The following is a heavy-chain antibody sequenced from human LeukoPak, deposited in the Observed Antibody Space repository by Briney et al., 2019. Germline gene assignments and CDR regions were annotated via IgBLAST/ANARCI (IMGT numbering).Heavy chain of an antibody. J-gene: IGHJ3*02. V-gene: IGHV1-18*01. Sequence: GASVKVSCKASGYTFTSYGISWVRQAPGQGLEWMGWISAYNGNTNYAQKLQGRVTMTTDTSTSTAYMELRSQRSDDTAVYFCAREREDKGDAFDIWGQGTMVTVSS. CDR1: GYTFTSYG. D-gene: IGHD5-24*01. CDR2: ISAYNGNT. CDR3: AREREDKGDAFDI.